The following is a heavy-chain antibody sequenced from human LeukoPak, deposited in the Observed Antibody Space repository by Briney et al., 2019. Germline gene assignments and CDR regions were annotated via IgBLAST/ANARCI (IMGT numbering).Heavy chain of an antibody. Sequence: GGSLRLSCAASGFTFSSYSMNWVRQAPGKGLEWVSSISSSSSYIYYADSVKGRFTISRDTSKNTLYLQINSLRVEDTAVYYCIVFGDSNHWGQGTLVTVSS. D-gene: IGHD4-17*01. CDR1: GFTFSSYS. V-gene: IGHV3-21*04. J-gene: IGHJ5*02. CDR3: IVFGDSNH. CDR2: ISSSSSYI.